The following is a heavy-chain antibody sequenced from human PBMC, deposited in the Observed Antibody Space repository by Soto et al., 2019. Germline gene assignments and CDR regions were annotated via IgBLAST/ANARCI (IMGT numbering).Heavy chain of an antibody. J-gene: IGHJ5*02. CDR2: IYYSGST. CDR3: ARHRAVTTGNWFDP. Sequence: QLQLQESGPGLVKPSETLSLTCTVSGGSISSSSYYWGWIRQPPGKGLEWIGSIYYSGSTYYNPSLKSRVTISVDTSKNQFSLKLSSVTAADTAVYYCARHRAVTTGNWFDPWGQGTLVTVSS. CDR1: GGSISSSSYY. V-gene: IGHV4-39*01. D-gene: IGHD4-17*01.